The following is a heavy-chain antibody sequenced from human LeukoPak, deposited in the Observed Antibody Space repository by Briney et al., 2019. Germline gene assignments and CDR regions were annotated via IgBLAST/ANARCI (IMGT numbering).Heavy chain of an antibody. J-gene: IGHJ3*02. V-gene: IGHV4-59*11. CDR2: IYHSGST. CDR1: GVSTSGHY. Sequence: SETLSLTCTVSGVSTSGHYWSWIRQPPGKGLDYIGYIYHSGSTNYNPSLRSRVTMSVDTSKRQFSLRLSSVTAADTAVYYCARVIVVVPAAVAFDIWGQGTMVTVSS. CDR3: ARVIVVVPAAVAFDI. D-gene: IGHD2-2*01.